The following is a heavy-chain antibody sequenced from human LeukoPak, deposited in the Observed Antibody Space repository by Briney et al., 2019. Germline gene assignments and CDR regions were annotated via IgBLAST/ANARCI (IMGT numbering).Heavy chain of an antibody. J-gene: IGHJ4*02. CDR3: ARFDSETWYNY. CDR1: GGTFSGYY. V-gene: IGHV4-34*01. D-gene: IGHD3-22*01. CDR2: INHSGST. Sequence: SETLSLTCAVYGGTFSGYYWSWIRQPPGKGLEWIGEINHSGSTNYNPSLKSRVTISVDTSKNQFSLKLSSVTAADTAVYYCARFDSETWYNYWGQGTLVTVSS.